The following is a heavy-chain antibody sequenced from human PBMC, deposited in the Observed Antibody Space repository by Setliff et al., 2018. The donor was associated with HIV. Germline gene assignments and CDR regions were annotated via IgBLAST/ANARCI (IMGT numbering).Heavy chain of an antibody. D-gene: IGHD2-15*01. Sequence: SETLSLTCTVSGGSISSGDYFLSWIRQAPGKGLEWIGCIYYSGSAYYNPSLQRRVTISRDNSKNMLYLQMNNLRADDTAVYYCAREPCSGGSCYSGYFDYWGQGTLVTVSS. CDR1: GGSISSGDYF. CDR3: AREPCSGGSCYSGYFDY. J-gene: IGHJ4*02. V-gene: IGHV4-30-4*02. CDR2: IYYSGSA.